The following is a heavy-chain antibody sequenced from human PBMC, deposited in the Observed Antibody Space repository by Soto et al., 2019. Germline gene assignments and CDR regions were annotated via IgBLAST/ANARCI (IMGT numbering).Heavy chain of an antibody. D-gene: IGHD3-22*01. CDR3: AIQDTMIPFDY. V-gene: IGHV3-30*03. CDR2: ISYDGSNK. CDR1: GFTFSSYG. Sequence: QVQLVESGGGVVQPGRSLRLSCAASGFTFSSYGMHWVRQAPGKGLEWVAVISYDGSNKYYADSVKGRFTISRDNSKNTLYLQMNSLRAEDTAVYYCAIQDTMIPFDYWGQGTLVTVSS. J-gene: IGHJ4*02.